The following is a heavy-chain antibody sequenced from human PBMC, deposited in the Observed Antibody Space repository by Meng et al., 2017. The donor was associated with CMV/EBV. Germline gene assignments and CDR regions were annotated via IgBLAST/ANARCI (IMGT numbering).Heavy chain of an antibody. J-gene: IGHJ4*02. V-gene: IGHV3-53*01. CDR1: GFTVSSNY. CDR3: SYGGGY. CDR2: IYSGGST. Sequence: GESLKISCAASGFTVSSNYMSWVRQAPGKGLEWVSVIYSGGSTYCADSVKGRFTISRDNSKNTLYLQMNSLRAEDTAVYYCSYGGGYWGQGTLVTVSS. D-gene: IGHD3-10*01.